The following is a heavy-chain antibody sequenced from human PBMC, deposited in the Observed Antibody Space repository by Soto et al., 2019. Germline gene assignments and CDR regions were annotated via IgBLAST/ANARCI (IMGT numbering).Heavy chain of an antibody. V-gene: IGHV3-30*18. CDR2: ISYDGSNK. J-gene: IGHJ4*02. Sequence: SLRLSCAASGFTFSSYGMHWVRQAPGKGLEWVAVISYDGSNKYYADSVKGRFTISRDNSKNTLYLQMNSLRAEDTAVYYCAKDSGIAAAGTLDYWGQGTLVTVSS. CDR1: GFTFSSYG. CDR3: AKDSGIAAAGTLDY. D-gene: IGHD6-13*01.